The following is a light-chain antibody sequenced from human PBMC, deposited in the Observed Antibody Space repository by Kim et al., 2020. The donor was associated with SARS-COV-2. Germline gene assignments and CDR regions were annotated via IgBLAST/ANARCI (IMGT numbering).Light chain of an antibody. V-gene: IGLV3-1*01. CDR2: EDI. CDR3: QAWDSSTVV. CDR1: NLEDKN. Sequence: ELTQPPSVSVSPGQTAIITCSGNNLEDKNVCWYQQRPGQSPLLVIYEDIKRPSGIPERVSGSNSGNTATLTISGTQAMDEADYYCQAWDSSTVVFGRGTQLTVL. J-gene: IGLJ2*01.